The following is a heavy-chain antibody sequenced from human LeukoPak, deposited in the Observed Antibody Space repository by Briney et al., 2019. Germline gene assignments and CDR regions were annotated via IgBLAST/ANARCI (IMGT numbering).Heavy chain of an antibody. CDR3: ARAQWRTYSYYYMDV. J-gene: IGHJ6*03. CDR1: GFTVSFNY. V-gene: IGHV3-53*01. CDR2: IYSGGST. Sequence: GGSLRLSCAASGFTVSFNYMSWVRQAPGEGLEWISVIYSGGSTYYANSVKGRFTISRDDSKNTLYPQMNSLRAEDTAVYYCARAQWRTYSYYYMDVWGKGTTVTVSS. D-gene: IGHD6-19*01.